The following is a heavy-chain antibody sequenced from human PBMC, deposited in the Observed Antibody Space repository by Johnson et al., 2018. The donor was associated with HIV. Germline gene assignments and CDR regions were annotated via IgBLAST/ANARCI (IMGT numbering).Heavy chain of an antibody. CDR1: GFTFSSYA. CDR3: ARDPLGGAFDM. CDR2: ISYDGSNK. Sequence: VQLVESGGGLVKPGGSLRLSCAASGFTFSSYAMHWVRQAPGKGLEWVAVISYDGSNKYYADSVKGRFTISRDNSKNTLYLQMNSLRTEDTALYYCARDPLGGAFDMWGQGTMVTVSS. V-gene: IGHV3-30*04. J-gene: IGHJ3*02.